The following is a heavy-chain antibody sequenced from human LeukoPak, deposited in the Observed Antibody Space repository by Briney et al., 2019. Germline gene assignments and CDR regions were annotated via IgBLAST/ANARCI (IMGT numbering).Heavy chain of an antibody. CDR1: GSSHHLLY. CDR3: ARGGDAILKHSDYYDMSY. CDR2: IYYSGST. Sequence: SETLSLLYGVWGSSHHLLYARGIPQPPGKGLEWIGYIYYSGSTNYNPSLKSRVTISVDTSKNQFSLKLSSVTAADTAVYYCARGGDAILKHSDYYDMSYWGQGTTVTVSS. V-gene: IGHV4-59*11. D-gene: IGHD3-9*01. J-gene: IGHJ6*02.